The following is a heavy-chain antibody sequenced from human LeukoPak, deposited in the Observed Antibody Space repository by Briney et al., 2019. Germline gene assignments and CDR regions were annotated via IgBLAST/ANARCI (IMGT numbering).Heavy chain of an antibody. V-gene: IGHV3-7*01. Sequence: PGGSLRLSCAASGFTFSSYWMSWVRQAPGKGLEWVANIKQDGSEKYYVDSVKGRFTISRDNAKNSLYLQMNSLRVEDTAVYYCGRDKEEMVRAPYAFGIWGQGTVVTVSS. D-gene: IGHD3-10*01. J-gene: IGHJ3*02. CDR2: IKQDGSEK. CDR1: GFTFSSYW. CDR3: GRDKEEMVRAPYAFGI.